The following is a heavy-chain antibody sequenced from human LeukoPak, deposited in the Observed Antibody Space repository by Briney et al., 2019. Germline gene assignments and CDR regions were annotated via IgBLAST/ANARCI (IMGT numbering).Heavy chain of an antibody. CDR3: ARRVAVARRHGFDI. D-gene: IGHD6-13*01. CDR2: ISSYNGNT. J-gene: IGHJ3*02. V-gene: IGHV1-18*01. Sequence: ASVTVSCKASGYTFTSYGISWVRQAPGQGLEWMGWISSYNGNTNYAQKLQGRVTMSTDTSTGTAYMELRSLRSDDTAVYYCARRVAVARRHGFDILGQGTMVTVSS. CDR1: GYTFTSYG.